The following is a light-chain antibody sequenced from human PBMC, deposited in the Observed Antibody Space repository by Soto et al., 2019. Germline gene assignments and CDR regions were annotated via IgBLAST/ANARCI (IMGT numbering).Light chain of an antibody. CDR2: DAS. J-gene: IGKJ1*01. CDR1: QTISTW. Sequence: DIQMTQSPSTLSASVGDRVTITCRASQTISTWLAWYQQKPGKVPNLLIYDASSLQSGVPSRFSGSRSGTEFTLTISSLQPDDSANYYCQQYNTYSWTFGQGTKVEVK. V-gene: IGKV1-5*01. CDR3: QQYNTYSWT.